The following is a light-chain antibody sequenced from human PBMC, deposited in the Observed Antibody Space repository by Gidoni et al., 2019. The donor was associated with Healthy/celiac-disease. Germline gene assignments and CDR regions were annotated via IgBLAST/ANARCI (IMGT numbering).Light chain of an antibody. Sequence: EIVLTQSPVTLSLSPGERATLSCRASQSVSSTYLAWYQQKPGQAPRLLIYGASSRVTGVPDRFSGSGSGTDFTLTISRLEPEDFAVYYCQQGAFGQGTKVEMK. CDR1: QSVSSTY. CDR2: GAS. CDR3: QQGA. J-gene: IGKJ1*01. V-gene: IGKV3-20*01.